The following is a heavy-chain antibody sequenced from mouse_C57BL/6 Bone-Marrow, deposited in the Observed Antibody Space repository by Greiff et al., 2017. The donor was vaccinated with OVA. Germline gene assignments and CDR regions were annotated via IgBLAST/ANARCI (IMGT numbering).Heavy chain of an antibody. Sequence: VQLQQPGAELVKPGASVKLSCKASGYTFTSYWMHWVKQRPGQGLEWIGMIHPNSGSTNYNEKFKSKATLTVDKSSSTAYMQLSSLTSEDSAVYYCARDGVLRSYFDYWGQGTTLTVSS. CDR2: IHPNSGST. J-gene: IGHJ2*01. CDR1: GYTFTSYW. V-gene: IGHV1-64*01. CDR3: ARDGVLRSYFDY. D-gene: IGHD1-1*01.